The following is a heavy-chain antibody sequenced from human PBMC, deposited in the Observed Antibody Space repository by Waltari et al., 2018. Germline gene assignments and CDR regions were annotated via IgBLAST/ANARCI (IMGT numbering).Heavy chain of an antibody. CDR2: RKQDGSEK. J-gene: IGHJ4*02. D-gene: IGHD2-15*01. Sequence: EVRLVESGGGLVQPGGSLRLSCAASGFTFSSYWMSWVRQAPGKGLEWGANRKQDGSEKYYVDSVKGRFTIARDNAKNSLYLQMDSLRAEDTAVYYCAREVDSGGSIDYWGQGTLVTVSS. CDR1: GFTFSSYW. V-gene: IGHV3-7*01. CDR3: AREVDSGGSIDY.